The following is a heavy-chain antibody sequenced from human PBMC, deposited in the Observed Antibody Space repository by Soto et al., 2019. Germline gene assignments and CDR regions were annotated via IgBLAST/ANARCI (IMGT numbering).Heavy chain of an antibody. V-gene: IGHV4-30-2*01. CDR1: GGSISSGGYS. J-gene: IGHJ4*02. CDR2: IYHSGST. Sequence: PSETLSLTCAVSGGSISSGGYSWSWIRQPPGKGLEWIGYIYHSGSTYYNPSLKSRVTISVDRSKNQFSLKLSSVTAADTAVYYCARNAEMATHFDYWGQGTLVTVSS. CDR3: ARNAEMATHFDY. D-gene: IGHD5-12*01.